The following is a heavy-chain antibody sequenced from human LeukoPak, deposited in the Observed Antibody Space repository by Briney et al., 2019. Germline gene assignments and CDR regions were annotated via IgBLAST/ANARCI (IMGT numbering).Heavy chain of an antibody. J-gene: IGHJ4*02. Sequence: GGSLRLSCAASGFTFSSYWMHWVRQAPGKGLEWVSYISSSSSTLYYADSVKGRFTISRDNAKNSLYLQMDSLRDEDTAVYFCAADDSGWYGFDYWGQGTLVTVSS. V-gene: IGHV3-48*02. D-gene: IGHD6-19*01. CDR3: AADDSGWYGFDY. CDR1: GFTFSSYW. CDR2: ISSSSSTL.